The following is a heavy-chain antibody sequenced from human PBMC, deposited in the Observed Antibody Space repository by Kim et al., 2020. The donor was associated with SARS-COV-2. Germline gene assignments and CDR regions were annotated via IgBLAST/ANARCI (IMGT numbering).Heavy chain of an antibody. CDR3: ARDRHPYYYDSSGYYPFDY. J-gene: IGHJ4*02. D-gene: IGHD3-22*01. CDR1: GYTFTSYG. CDR2: ISAYNGNT. Sequence: ASVKVSCKASGYTFTSYGISWVRQAPGQGLEWMGWISAYNGNTNYAQKLQGRVTMTTDTSTSTAYMELRSLRSDDTAVYYCARDRHPYYYDSSGYYPFDYWGQGTLVTVSS. V-gene: IGHV1-18*01.